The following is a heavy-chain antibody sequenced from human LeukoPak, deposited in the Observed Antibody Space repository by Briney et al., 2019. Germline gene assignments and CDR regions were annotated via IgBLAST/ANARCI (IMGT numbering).Heavy chain of an antibody. D-gene: IGHD4-11*01. CDR3: ARVVSNYYFDY. CDR2: IYHSGST. J-gene: IGHJ4*02. Sequence: SQTLSLTCAGSGGSISSGGYSWSWIRQPPGKGLEWIGYIYHSGSTYYNPSLKTRVTISVDRSKNQFSLKLSSVTAADTAVYYCARVVSNYYFDYWGQGTLVTVSS. V-gene: IGHV4-30-2*01. CDR1: GGSISSGGYS.